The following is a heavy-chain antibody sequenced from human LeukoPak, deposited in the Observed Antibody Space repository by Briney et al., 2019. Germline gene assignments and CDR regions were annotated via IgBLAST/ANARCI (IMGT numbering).Heavy chain of an antibody. Sequence: PGGSLRLSCAASGFTFSTYWMTWVRQAPGKGLEWAASISSDGSGKYYMDSVKGRFTISRDNAKNSLFLQMNSLRAEDTAVHYCGRVRPGDADYWGQGTLVTVSS. CDR2: ISSDGSGK. CDR1: GFTFSTYW. J-gene: IGHJ4*02. V-gene: IGHV3-7*01. CDR3: GRVRPGDADY. D-gene: IGHD1-26*01.